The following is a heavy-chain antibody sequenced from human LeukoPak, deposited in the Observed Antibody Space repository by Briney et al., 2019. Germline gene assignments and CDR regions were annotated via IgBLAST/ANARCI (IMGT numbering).Heavy chain of an antibody. D-gene: IGHD3-22*01. Sequence: GGSLRLSCAASGFTFSSYGMHWVRQAPGKGLEWVAVIWYDGSKGYYADSVKGRFTISRDNSKNTLYLQMNSLRAEDTAVYYCARDYYDSSGYYFGAFDIWGQGTMVTVSS. CDR2: IWYDGSKG. V-gene: IGHV3-33*01. CDR3: ARDYYDSSGYYFGAFDI. J-gene: IGHJ3*02. CDR1: GFTFSSYG.